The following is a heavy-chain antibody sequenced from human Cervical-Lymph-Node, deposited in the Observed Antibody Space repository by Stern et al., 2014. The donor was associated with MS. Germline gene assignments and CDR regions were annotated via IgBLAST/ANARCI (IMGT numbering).Heavy chain of an antibody. CDR2: ININGGAT. V-gene: IGHV3-64*02. D-gene: IGHD6-19*01. J-gene: IGHJ4*02. CDR3: ARGPSSGWYYFDS. CDR1: GFTFSIYA. Sequence: EVQLVESGEGVVQPGGSLRLSCSASGFTFSIYALHWVRQAPGKGLEYLAAININGGATYYADSVQGRFTISRDNSKNPLYLQMDGLSPEDTAVYYCARGPSSGWYYFDSWGQGTLVTVSS.